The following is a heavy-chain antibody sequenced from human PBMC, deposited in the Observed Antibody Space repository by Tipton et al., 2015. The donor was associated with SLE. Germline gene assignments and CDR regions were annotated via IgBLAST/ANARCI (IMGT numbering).Heavy chain of an antibody. J-gene: IGHJ4*02. CDR1: GGSITSVSYY. Sequence: TLSLTCTVSGGSITSVSYYWSWIRQPAGKGLEWIGRIYTSGSTNYNPSLKSRVTISVDTSKNQFSLKLSFVTAADTAVYYCARAHYDFWSGYYTGMAYFDYWGQGTLVTVSS. V-gene: IGHV4-61*02. CDR3: ARAHYDFWSGYYTGMAYFDY. D-gene: IGHD3-3*01. CDR2: IYTSGST.